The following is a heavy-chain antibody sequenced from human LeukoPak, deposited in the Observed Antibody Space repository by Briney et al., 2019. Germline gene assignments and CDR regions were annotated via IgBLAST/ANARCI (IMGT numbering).Heavy chain of an antibody. V-gene: IGHV3-23*01. J-gene: IGHJ5*02. Sequence: GGSLRLSCAASGFTFSTYGMSWVRQAPGKGLEWVSAISGSGGSTYYADSVKGRFTISRDNSKNTPYLQMNSLRAEDTAVYYCAAVDVDTAFPWGQGTLVTVSS. D-gene: IGHD5-18*01. CDR3: AAVDVDTAFP. CDR1: GFTFSTYG. CDR2: ISGSGGST.